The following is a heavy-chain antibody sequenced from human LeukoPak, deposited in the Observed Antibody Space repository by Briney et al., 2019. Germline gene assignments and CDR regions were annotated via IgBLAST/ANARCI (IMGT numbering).Heavy chain of an antibody. CDR2: INPSGGST. Sequence: ASVKVSCKASGYTFTSYYMHWVRQAPGQGLEWMGIINPSGGSTSYAQKFQGRVTMTRNTSISTAYMELSSLRSEDTAVYYCARGRFDDFWSGYPQTYGMDVWGQGTTVTVSS. D-gene: IGHD3-3*01. CDR1: GYTFTSYY. J-gene: IGHJ6*02. CDR3: ARGRFDDFWSGYPQTYGMDV. V-gene: IGHV1-46*01.